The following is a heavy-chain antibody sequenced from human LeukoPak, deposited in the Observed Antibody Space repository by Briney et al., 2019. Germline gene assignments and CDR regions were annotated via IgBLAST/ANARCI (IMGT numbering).Heavy chain of an antibody. CDR3: AKGSRCSTSCSFNWFDP. CDR1: GFTFDDYA. CDR2: ISWNSGSI. J-gene: IGHJ5*02. Sequence: PGRSLRLSCAASGFTFDDYAMHWVRQVSGKGLEWVSGISWNSGSIVYADSVKGRFTISRDNAKNSLYLQMNSLRAEDTALYYCAKGSRCSTSCSFNWFDPWGQGTLVTVSS. V-gene: IGHV3-9*01. D-gene: IGHD2-2*01.